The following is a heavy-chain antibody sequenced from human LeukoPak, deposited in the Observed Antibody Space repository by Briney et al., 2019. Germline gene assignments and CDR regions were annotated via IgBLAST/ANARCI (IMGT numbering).Heavy chain of an antibody. J-gene: IGHJ4*02. CDR2: IYHSGST. Sequence: SETLSLTCAVSGYSNSSGYYWGWIRQPPGKGLEWIGSIYHSGSTYYNPSLKSRVTISVDTSKNQFSLKLSSVTAADTAVYYCARRDDVDTAMVSYWGQGTLVTVSS. CDR3: ARRDDVDTAMVSY. CDR1: GYSNSSGYY. V-gene: IGHV4-38-2*01. D-gene: IGHD5-18*01.